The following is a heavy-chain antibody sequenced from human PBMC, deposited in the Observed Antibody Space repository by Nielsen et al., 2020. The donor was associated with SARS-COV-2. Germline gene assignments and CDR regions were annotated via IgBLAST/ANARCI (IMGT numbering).Heavy chain of an antibody. CDR2: INHSGST. D-gene: IGHD6-13*01. V-gene: IGHV4-34*01. CDR3: ARANSWNNWIDP. CDR1: GGSFSGYY. J-gene: IGHJ5*02. Sequence: ESLKISCAVYGGSFSGYYWSWIRQPPGKGLEWIGEINHSGSTNYNPSLKSRVTTSVDTSKNQFSLKLSSVTAADTAVYYCARANSWNNWIDPWGQGTLVTVSS.